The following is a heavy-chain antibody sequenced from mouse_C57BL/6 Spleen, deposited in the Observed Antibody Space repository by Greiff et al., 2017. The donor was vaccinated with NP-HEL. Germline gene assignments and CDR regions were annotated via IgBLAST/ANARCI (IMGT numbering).Heavy chain of an antibody. CDR3: ARKGYYGSEGDYFDY. CDR1: GYTFTDYY. D-gene: IGHD1-1*01. V-gene: IGHV1-19*01. CDR2: INPYNGGT. Sequence: EVQLQQSGPVLVKPGASVKMSCKASGYTFTDYYMNWVKQSHGKSLEWIGVINPYNGGTSYNQKFKGKATLTVDKSSSTAYMELNSLTSEDSAVYYCARKGYYGSEGDYFDYWGQGTTLTVSS. J-gene: IGHJ2*01.